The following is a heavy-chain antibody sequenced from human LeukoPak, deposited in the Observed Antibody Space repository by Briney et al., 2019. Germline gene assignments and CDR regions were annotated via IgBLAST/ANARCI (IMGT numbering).Heavy chain of an antibody. CDR3: ARAYGDYRYYYYYMDV. D-gene: IGHD4-17*01. CDR1: GGSLSGYY. J-gene: IGHJ6*03. Sequence: KSSETLSLTCAVYGGSLSGYYWSWIRQPPGKGLEWIGEINHSGSTNYNPSLKSRVTISVDTSKNQFSLKLTSVTAADTAVYYCARAYGDYRYYYYYMDVWGKGTTVTVSS. V-gene: IGHV4-34*01. CDR2: INHSGST.